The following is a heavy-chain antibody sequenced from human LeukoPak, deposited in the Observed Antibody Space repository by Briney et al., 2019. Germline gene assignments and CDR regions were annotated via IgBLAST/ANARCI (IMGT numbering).Heavy chain of an antibody. CDR2: IHHSGRL. V-gene: IGHV4-4*02. J-gene: IGHJ4*02. CDR3: ARGGDWKFDY. D-gene: IGHD1-1*01. CDR1: GDSIGSNKW. Sequence: PSETLSLTCAVSGDSIGSNKWWTWVRQPPGKGLEWIGEIHHSGRLNYSPSLESRVTISVDKSKNHFSLNLNSITPADTAIYYCARGGDWKFDYWGQGALVTVSS.